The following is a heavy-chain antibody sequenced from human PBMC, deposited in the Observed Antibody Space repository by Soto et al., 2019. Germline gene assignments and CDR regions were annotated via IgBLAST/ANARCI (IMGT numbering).Heavy chain of an antibody. Sequence: EVQLLESGGGLVQPGGSLRLSCAASGFPFSGYAINWVRQAPGKGLEWVSIISGSGSSTNYADSVKGRFTISRDNTRDTVYLQMKCLRAKDTAVYYCAKSYERDSNHRLLFANWGHGTLVTVSS. J-gene: IGHJ4*01. CDR1: GFPFSGYA. V-gene: IGHV3-23*01. CDR3: AKSYERDSNHRLLFAN. D-gene: IGHD4-17*01. CDR2: ISGSGSST.